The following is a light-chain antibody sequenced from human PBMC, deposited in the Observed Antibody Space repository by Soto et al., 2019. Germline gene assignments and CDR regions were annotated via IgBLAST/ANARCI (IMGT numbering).Light chain of an antibody. Sequence: DIQMTQSPSSLSASVGDRVTITCRASQDIRNELGWFQQKPGKAPKRLIYIASSLQSGVPSRFSGSGSGTEFTLTLSRLQPEDYATYYCLQHNHYPPTFGQGTKVEI. CDR2: IAS. V-gene: IGKV1-17*01. CDR1: QDIRNE. CDR3: LQHNHYPPT. J-gene: IGKJ1*01.